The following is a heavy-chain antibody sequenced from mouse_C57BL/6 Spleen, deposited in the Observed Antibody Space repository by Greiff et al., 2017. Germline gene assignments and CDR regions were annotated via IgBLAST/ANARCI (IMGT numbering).Heavy chain of an antibody. J-gene: IGHJ3*01. CDR1: GYTFTSYW. CDR2: IDPSDSYT. V-gene: IGHV1-69*01. Sequence: VQLQQPGAELVMPGASVKLSCKASGYTFTSYWMHWVKQRPGQGLEWIGEIDPSDSYTNDNQKFKGKSTLTVDKSSSTAYMQLSSLTSEDSAVYYCARYGLGRGFAYWGQGTLVTVSA. D-gene: IGHD4-1*01. CDR3: ARYGLGRGFAY.